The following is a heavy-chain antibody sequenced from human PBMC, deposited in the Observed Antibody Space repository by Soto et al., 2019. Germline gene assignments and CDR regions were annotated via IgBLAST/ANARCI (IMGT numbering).Heavy chain of an antibody. D-gene: IGHD2-21*01. Sequence: LSLTCTVSGGAISSGGYYWSWIRQHPGKGLEWIGYIYYSGSTYYNPSLKSRVTISVDTSKNQFSLKLSSVTAADTAVYYCARDRYSSPFDIGGQGTMVTVSS. CDR2: IYYSGST. CDR1: GGAISSGGYY. V-gene: IGHV4-31*03. CDR3: ARDRYSSPFDI. J-gene: IGHJ3*02.